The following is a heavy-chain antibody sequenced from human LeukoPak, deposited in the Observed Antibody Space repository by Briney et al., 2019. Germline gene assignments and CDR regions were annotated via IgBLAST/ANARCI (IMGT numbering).Heavy chain of an antibody. D-gene: IGHD3-10*01. CDR2: INPNSGGT. CDR3: ARSAMVRGVITAWDY. J-gene: IGHJ4*02. Sequence: ASVKVSCKASGYTFTGYYMHWVRQAPGQGLEWMGWINPNSGGTNYAQKFQGRVTMTRDTSISTAYMELSRLRSDDTAVYYCARSAMVRGVITAWDYWGQGTLVTVSS. CDR1: GYTFTGYY. V-gene: IGHV1-2*02.